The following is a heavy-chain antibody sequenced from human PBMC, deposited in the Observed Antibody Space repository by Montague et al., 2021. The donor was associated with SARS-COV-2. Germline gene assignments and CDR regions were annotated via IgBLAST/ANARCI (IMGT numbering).Heavy chain of an antibody. CDR2: IDWDDDK. Sequence: PALVKPTQTLTLTCTFSGFSLSTNGMCVSWIRQPPGKALEWLAHIDWDDDKYYSTSLKTRLTISKDTSKIQVVLTMTNMDPVDAATYYCARTHYDILAGYYIAFDYGGQGTLVTVAS. CDR3: ARTHYDILAGYYIAFDY. J-gene: IGHJ4*02. V-gene: IGHV2-70*01. D-gene: IGHD3-9*01. CDR1: GFSLSTNGMC.